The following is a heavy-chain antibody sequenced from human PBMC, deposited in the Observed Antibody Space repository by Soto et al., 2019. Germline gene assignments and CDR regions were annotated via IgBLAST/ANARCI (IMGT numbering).Heavy chain of an antibody. CDR2: IYYSWST. CDR3: TSNRHMYTLNDY. CDR1: GGSISSGDYY. D-gene: IGHD1-1*01. Sequence: QVQLQESGPGLVKPSQTLSLTCTVSGGSISSGDYYWSWIRQPPGKGLEWIEYIYYSWSTYYNPSLKRRVTKSVDTSATHYTRTLSAVNAADPTAYHFTSNRHMYTLNDYWGQGTLLNVSS. J-gene: IGHJ4*02. V-gene: IGHV4-30-4*01.